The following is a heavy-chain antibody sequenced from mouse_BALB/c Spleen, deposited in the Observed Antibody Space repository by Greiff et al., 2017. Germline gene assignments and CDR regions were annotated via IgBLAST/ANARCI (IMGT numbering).Heavy chain of an antibody. CDR3: ARGWGNYVFAY. Sequence: EVMLVESGGGLVQPGGSRKLSCAASGFTFSSFGMHWVRQAPEKGLEWVAYISSGSSTIYYADTVKGRFTISRDNPKNTLFLQMTSLRSEDTAMYYCARGWGNYVFAYWGQGTLVTVSA. CDR2: ISSGSSTI. CDR1: GFTFSSFG. V-gene: IGHV5-17*02. D-gene: IGHD2-1*01. J-gene: IGHJ3*01.